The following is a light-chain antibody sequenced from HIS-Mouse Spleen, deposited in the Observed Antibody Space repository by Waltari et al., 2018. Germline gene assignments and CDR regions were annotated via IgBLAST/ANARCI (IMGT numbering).Light chain of an antibody. Sequence: SYELTQPPSVSVSPGQTARITCSGDALPTTSAYWYQQKSGQAPVLVIYEDSKRPSGIPERFSGYSSATMATLTISGAQVEDEADYYCYSTDSSGNHRVFGGGTKLTVL. J-gene: IGLJ2*01. V-gene: IGLV3-10*01. CDR2: EDS. CDR3: YSTDSSGNHRV. CDR1: ALPTTS.